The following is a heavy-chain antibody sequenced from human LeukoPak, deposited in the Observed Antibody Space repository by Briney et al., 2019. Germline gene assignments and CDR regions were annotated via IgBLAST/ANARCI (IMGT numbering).Heavy chain of an antibody. CDR2: IYSGGST. CDR3: ASGYSGYDSKYYFDY. Sequence: PGGSLRLSCAASGFTVSSNYMSWVRQAPGKGLEWVSVIYSGGSTYYADSVKGRFTISRDNSKNTLYLQMNSLRAEDTAVYYCASGYSGYDSKYYFDYWGQGTLVTVSS. D-gene: IGHD5-12*01. J-gene: IGHJ4*02. V-gene: IGHV3-53*01. CDR1: GFTVSSNY.